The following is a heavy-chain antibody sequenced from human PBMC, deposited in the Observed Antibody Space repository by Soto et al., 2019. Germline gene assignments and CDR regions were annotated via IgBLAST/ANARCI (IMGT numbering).Heavy chain of an antibody. CDR2: INSDGSST. J-gene: IGHJ4*02. CDR3: ARDPEGDYYDSNDTTYGY. V-gene: IGHV3-74*01. CDR1: GFTFSSHW. D-gene: IGHD3-22*01. Sequence: EVQLVESGGGLVQPGGSLRLSCAASGFTFSSHWMHWVRQAPGKGVVWVSRINSDGSSTSYAESVKGRFTIFSDNAKNTLYLQMNSRRAKDTAVYYCARDPEGDYYDSNDTTYGYWGQGTLVTVSS.